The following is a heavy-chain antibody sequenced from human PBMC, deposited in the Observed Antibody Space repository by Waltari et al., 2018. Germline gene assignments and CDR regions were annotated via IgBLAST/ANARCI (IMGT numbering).Heavy chain of an antibody. V-gene: IGHV4-34*01. J-gene: IGHJ6*02. Sequence: QVQLQQWSAGLLKPSETLSLTCAVYGGSFSGYYWIWIRHPPGKGLEWIGEINHSGSTNYNPSLKSRVTISVDTSKNQFSLKLSSVTAADTAVYYCARSAAVRYYYYYGMDVWGQGTTVTVSS. CDR3: ARSAAVRYYYYYGMDV. CDR1: GGSFSGYY. CDR2: INHSGST. D-gene: IGHD6-13*01.